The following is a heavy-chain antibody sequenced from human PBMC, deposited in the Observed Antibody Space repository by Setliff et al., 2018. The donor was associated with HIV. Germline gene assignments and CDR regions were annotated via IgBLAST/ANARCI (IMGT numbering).Heavy chain of an antibody. J-gene: IGHJ4*02. CDR1: GFSISSYA. CDR2: ISGSSSSI. Sequence: GGSLRLSCAASGFSISSYAMNGLRQASGGGLEWVLSISGSSSSIYYAESVKGRFTISRDNSKNTLFLQMNTLRDEDTAVYYCAKQHCAGGSCYDAYWGRGTLVTVS. V-gene: IGHV3-23*01. CDR3: AKQHCAGGSCYDAY. D-gene: IGHD2-15*01.